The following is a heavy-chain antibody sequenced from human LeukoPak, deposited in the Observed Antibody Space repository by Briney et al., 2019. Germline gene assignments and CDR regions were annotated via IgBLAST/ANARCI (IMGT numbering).Heavy chain of an antibody. Sequence: SETLSLTCTVSGVSISSGSYYWGWIRQPPGKGLEWIGSIYYSGNTYYNPSLKGRVTISVDTSKNQFSLKLSSVTAADTAVYYCARQLSGGDYDYFDYWGQGTLVTVSS. V-gene: IGHV4-39*01. CDR1: GVSISSGSYY. CDR2: IYYSGNT. CDR3: ARQLSGGDYDYFDY. J-gene: IGHJ4*02. D-gene: IGHD4-17*01.